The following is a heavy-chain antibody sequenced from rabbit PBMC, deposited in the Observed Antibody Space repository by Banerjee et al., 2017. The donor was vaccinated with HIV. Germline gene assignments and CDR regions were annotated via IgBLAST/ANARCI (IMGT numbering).Heavy chain of an antibody. D-gene: IGHD8-1*01. V-gene: IGHV1S45*01. J-gene: IGHJ4*01. CDR3: VRSYGGGSGFVNL. Sequence: QEQLEESGGGLVKPEGSLTLTCTASGFDLSSYYCMCWVRQASGKGLELIACIDTTGSGSTYYASWAKGRFTISKTSSTTVTLQMTSLTAADTATHFCVRSYGGGSGFVNLWAQGPWSPS. CDR1: GFDLSSYYC. CDR2: IDTTGSGST.